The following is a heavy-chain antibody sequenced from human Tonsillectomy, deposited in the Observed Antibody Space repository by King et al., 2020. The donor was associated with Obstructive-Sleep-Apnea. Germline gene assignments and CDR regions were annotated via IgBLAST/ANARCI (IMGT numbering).Heavy chain of an antibody. CDR1: GGSISSYY. CDR3: AISVDTAMVFDY. J-gene: IGHJ4*02. CDR2: VYYSGST. Sequence: VQLQESGPVLVKPSETLSLTCTVSGGSISSYYWSWIRQPPGKGLAWIGYVYYSGSTNYNPSLKSRVTISEDTSKKQFSLKLSSVTAADTAVYYCAISVDTAMVFDYWGQGTLVTVSS. V-gene: IGHV4-59*08. D-gene: IGHD5-18*01.